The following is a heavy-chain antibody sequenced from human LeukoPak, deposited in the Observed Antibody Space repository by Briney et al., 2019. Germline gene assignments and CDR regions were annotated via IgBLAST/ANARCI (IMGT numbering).Heavy chain of an antibody. Sequence: GGPLRLSCTASGFSFSGHWMHWARQLPGKGLVWVSRISPTGSTTSSADSVKGRFTVSRDNAKNTLYLQVNNLRAEDTAVYYCARGPNSNWSGLDFWGQGTLLTVSS. CDR2: ISPTGSTT. CDR3: ARGPNSNWSGLDF. V-gene: IGHV3-74*01. D-gene: IGHD6-6*01. CDR1: GFSFSGHW. J-gene: IGHJ4*02.